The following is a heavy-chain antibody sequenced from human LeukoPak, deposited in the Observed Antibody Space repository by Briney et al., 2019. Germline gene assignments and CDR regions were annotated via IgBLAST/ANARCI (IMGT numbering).Heavy chain of an antibody. CDR3: ARGLRDLWLRFAAVAENDAFDI. Sequence: ASVKVSCKASGYTFTSYDINWVRQATGQGLEWMGWMNPNSGNTGYAQKFQGRVTMTRNTSISTAYMELSSLRSEDTAVYYCARGLRDLWLRFAAVAENDAFDIWGQGTMVTVSS. CDR2: MNPNSGNT. V-gene: IGHV1-8*01. J-gene: IGHJ3*02. CDR1: GYTFTSYD. D-gene: IGHD5-12*01.